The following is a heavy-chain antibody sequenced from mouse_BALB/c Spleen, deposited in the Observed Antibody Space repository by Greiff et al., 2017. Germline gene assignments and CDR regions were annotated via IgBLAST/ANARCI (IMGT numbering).Heavy chain of an antibody. CDR1: GYTFTDYN. Sequence: EVKLVESGPELVKPGASVKISCKASGYTFTDYNMHWVKQSHGKSLEWIGYIYPYNGGTGYNQKFKSKATLTVDNSSSTAYMELRSLTSEDSAVYYCARSGNCAMDYWGQGTSVTVSS. CDR2: IYPYNGGT. CDR3: ARSGNCAMDY. D-gene: IGHD1-3*01. V-gene: IGHV1S29*02. J-gene: IGHJ4*01.